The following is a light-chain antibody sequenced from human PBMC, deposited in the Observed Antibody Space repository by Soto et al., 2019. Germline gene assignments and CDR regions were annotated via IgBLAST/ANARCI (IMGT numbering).Light chain of an antibody. CDR1: SSDVGGYNY. J-gene: IGLJ1*01. CDR2: DVS. CDR3: CSYARSSPYV. Sequence: QSALTQPASVSGSPGQSITISCTGTSSDVGGYNYVSWYQHHPGKAPKLMIYDVSNRPSGVPNRFSGSKSGNTASLTISGLRAEDEAHYYCCSYARSSPYVFGTGTKLTVL. V-gene: IGLV2-14*03.